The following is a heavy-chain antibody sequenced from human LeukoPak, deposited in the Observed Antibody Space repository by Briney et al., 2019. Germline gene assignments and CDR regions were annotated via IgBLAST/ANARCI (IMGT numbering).Heavy chain of an antibody. V-gene: IGHV3-23*01. J-gene: IGHJ6*02. CDR1: GFTFDSYS. CDR3: ASRCSHSSCVYSDYGLDV. D-gene: IGHD2-15*01. Sequence: AGGSLRLSCATSGFTFDSYSMSWVRQARQAPGKGLEWVSTISGGGGTTYYGDSVKGRFTISRDNVKNSLYLQMNSLSAEDTALYYCASRCSHSSCVYSDYGLDVWGQGTTVTVSS. CDR2: ISGGGGTT.